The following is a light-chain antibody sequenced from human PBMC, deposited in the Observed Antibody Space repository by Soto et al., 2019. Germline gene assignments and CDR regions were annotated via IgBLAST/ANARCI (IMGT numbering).Light chain of an antibody. CDR2: WAS. Sequence: DIVMTQSPDSLAVSLGERATINCKSSQSVLYSSNNKNYLAWYQQKQGQPPKLLIYWASTRESGVPDRFSGSVSVSDFPLTISSLQVENVAVYYFQQYFSTPTWTFGQGTKVEIK. V-gene: IGKV4-1*01. CDR3: QQYFSTPTWT. J-gene: IGKJ1*01. CDR1: QSVLYSSNNKNY.